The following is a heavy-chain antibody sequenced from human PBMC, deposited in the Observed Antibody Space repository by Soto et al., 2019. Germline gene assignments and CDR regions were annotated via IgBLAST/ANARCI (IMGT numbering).Heavy chain of an antibody. CDR1: GGSFSGYY. J-gene: IGHJ4*02. Sequence: SETLSLTCAVYGGSFSGYYWSWIRQPPGKGLEWIGEINPSGSTNYNPSPKSRVTLSVDTSKNQFSRKLSSVTAADTAVYYCARGEDGKYSGYDIDYWGQGTLVTVSS. CDR2: INPSGST. V-gene: IGHV4-34*01. CDR3: ARGEDGKYSGYDIDY. D-gene: IGHD5-12*01.